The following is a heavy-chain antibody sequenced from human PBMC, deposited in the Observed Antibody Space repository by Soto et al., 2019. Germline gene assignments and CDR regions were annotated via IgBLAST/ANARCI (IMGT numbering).Heavy chain of an antibody. CDR1: GGSVSSESYY. CDR3: ARERGDSHWIDP. Sequence: SETLSLTCSVSGGSVSSESYYWSWIRQTPGKGLEWIGNVENSGSTKYNPSLKSRVTISVDTSKNQFSLKLSSVTGADTAVYYCARERGDSHWIDPWGQGTLVTVS. CDR2: VENSGST. D-gene: IGHD2-21*01. J-gene: IGHJ5*02. V-gene: IGHV4-61*01.